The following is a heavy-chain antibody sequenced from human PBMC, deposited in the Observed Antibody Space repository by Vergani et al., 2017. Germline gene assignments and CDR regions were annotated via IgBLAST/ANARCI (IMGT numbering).Heavy chain of an antibody. J-gene: IGHJ5*02. CDR2: IIPILGIA. V-gene: IGHV1-69*04. CDR3: AIDRGLGINCWFDP. Sequence: QVQLVQSGAEVKKPGSSVKVSCKASGGTFSSYGISWVRQAPGQGLEWMGRIIPILGIANYAQKFQGRVTITADKSTSTAYMELSSLRSEDTAVYYCAIDRGLGINCWFDPWGQGTLVTVSS. D-gene: IGHD7-27*01. CDR1: GGTFSSYG.